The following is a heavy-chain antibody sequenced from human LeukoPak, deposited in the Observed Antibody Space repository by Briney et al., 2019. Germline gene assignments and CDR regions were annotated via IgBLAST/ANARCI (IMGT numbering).Heavy chain of an antibody. D-gene: IGHD1-26*01. V-gene: IGHV4-59*08. CDR2: FSYTGST. J-gene: IGHJ5*02. CDR3: ARQWTSAPVGLLSGVRWFDP. Sequence: SETLSLTCTVSGGSFSDYYWNWIRQPPGKGLEWIGYFSYTGSTNYNPSLRGRVTLSVDTSKNQFSLKLSSVTAADTAVYYCARQWTSAPVGLLSGVRWFDPWGQGTLVTVSS. CDR1: GGSFSDYY.